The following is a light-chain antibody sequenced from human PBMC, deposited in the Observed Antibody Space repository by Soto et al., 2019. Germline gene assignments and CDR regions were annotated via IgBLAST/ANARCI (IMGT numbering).Light chain of an antibody. CDR3: QHYKMYSPWT. J-gene: IGKJ1*01. Sequence: DIQITHSPSTVSAYVGDSVTITGRASQSITTWLAWYQQRPGKAPKLLIYDVSSLQSGVPSRFSGSGSGTEFTLTISGLQPDDFATYYCQHYKMYSPWTCGQGTKVDIK. CDR2: DVS. CDR1: QSITTW. V-gene: IGKV1-5*01.